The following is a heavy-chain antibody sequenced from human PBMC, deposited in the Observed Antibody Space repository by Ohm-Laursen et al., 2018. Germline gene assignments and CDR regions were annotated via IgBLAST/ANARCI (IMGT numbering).Heavy chain of an antibody. Sequence: ASVKASCKASGYTFTTYYLQWVRQAPGQGLEWMGWISAYNGNTNYAQKFQGRVTLTTDTSTSTVHMELRSLRFDDTAVYFCARVGRRTQKWFDPWGQGTLVTVSS. CDR1: GYTFTTYY. V-gene: IGHV1-18*04. CDR3: ARVGRRTQKWFDP. D-gene: IGHD3-16*01. J-gene: IGHJ5*02. CDR2: ISAYNGNT.